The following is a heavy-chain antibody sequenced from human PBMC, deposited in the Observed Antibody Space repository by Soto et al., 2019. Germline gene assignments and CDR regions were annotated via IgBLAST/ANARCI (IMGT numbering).Heavy chain of an antibody. CDR2: INPSGGST. CDR3: ARASIPNYYYYGMDV. Sequence: SVKVSCKASGYTFTSYYMHWVRQAPGQGLEWMGIINPSGGSTSYAQKFQGRVTMTRDTSTSTVYMELSSLRSEDTAVYYCARASIPNYYYYGMDVWGQGTPVTVSS. J-gene: IGHJ6*02. V-gene: IGHV1-46*01. CDR1: GYTFTSYY. D-gene: IGHD2-2*02.